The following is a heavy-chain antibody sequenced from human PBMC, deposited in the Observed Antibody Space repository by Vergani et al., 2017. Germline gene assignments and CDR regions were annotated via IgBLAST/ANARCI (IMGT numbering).Heavy chain of an antibody. CDR2: IYYSGST. J-gene: IGHJ5*02. CDR3: AREVDEVVAATGNWFDP. D-gene: IGHD2-15*01. CDR1: GGSLSRGGYY. V-gene: IGHV4-31*03. Sequence: QVQLQESGPGLVKPSQTLSLTCTVSGGSLSRGGYYWSWIRQHPGKGLEWIGYIYYSGSTYYNPSLKRRVTISVDTSKNQFSLKLSSVTAADTAVYYCAREVDEVVAATGNWFDPWGQGTLVTVSS.